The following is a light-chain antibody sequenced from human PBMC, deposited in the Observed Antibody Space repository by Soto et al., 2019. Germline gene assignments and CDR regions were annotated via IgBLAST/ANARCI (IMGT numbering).Light chain of an antibody. V-gene: IGLV2-23*02. Sequence: QSVLTQPASVSGSPGQSITISCTGAGYDLVSWYQQHPGKAPKLIISEVSKRPSGVSDRFSGSKSANTASLTISGLQAEDEADYYCCSFAGSNTFDVVFGGGTKLTV. J-gene: IGLJ2*01. CDR1: GYDL. CDR3: CSFAGSNTFDVV. CDR2: EVS.